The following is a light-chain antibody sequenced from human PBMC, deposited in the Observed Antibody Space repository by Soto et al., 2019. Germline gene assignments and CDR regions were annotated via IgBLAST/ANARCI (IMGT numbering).Light chain of an antibody. J-gene: IGKJ3*01. CDR2: WAS. CDR3: QQYHSTPFT. Sequence: DIVMTQSPDSLAVSLGERATINCKSSQSISYSSNNKNYLAWYQQRPGQPPKLLMHWASTRESGVPDRFSGSGSGTDFTHTISSLQAEDVAVYYCQQYHSTPFTFGPGTKVYIK. V-gene: IGKV4-1*01. CDR1: QSISYSSNNKNY.